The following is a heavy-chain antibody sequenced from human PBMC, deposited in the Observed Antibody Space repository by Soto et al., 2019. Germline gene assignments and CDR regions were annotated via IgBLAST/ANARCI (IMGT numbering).Heavy chain of an antibody. CDR3: ACGDYGTPENRYYYYYMDV. CDR1: GFTVSSNY. Sequence: GGSLRLSCAASGFTVSSNYMSWVRQAPGKGLEWVSVIYSGGSTYYADSVKGRFTISRDNSKNTLYLQMNSLRAEDTAVYYCACGDYGTPENRYYYYYMDVWGKGTTVTVSS. D-gene: IGHD4-17*01. CDR2: IYSGGST. V-gene: IGHV3-66*01. J-gene: IGHJ6*03.